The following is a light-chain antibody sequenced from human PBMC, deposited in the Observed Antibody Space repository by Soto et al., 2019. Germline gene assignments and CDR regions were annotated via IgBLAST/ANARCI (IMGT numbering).Light chain of an antibody. V-gene: IGLV2-14*01. CDR1: SSDVGGYNY. Sequence: QSALTQPASVSGSPGQSITISCTGTSSDVGGYNYVSWFQHHPGKAPKLIIYEVSYRPSGVSARFSGSKSGDTASLTISGLQAEDEADYYRSSFTNTITRYAFGTGTKV. CDR3: SSFTNTITRYA. J-gene: IGLJ1*01. CDR2: EVS.